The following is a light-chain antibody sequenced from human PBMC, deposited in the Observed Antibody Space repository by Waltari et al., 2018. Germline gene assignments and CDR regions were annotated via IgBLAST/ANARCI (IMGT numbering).Light chain of an antibody. J-gene: IGKJ4*01. V-gene: IGKV3-11*01. CDR2: DAS. CDR1: QSISSY. CDR3: QQRGNWIT. Sequence: EIVLTQSPATLSLSPGERATLSCRASQSISSYLAWYQQKPGQAPRLLIYDASNGATGIPARFSGSGSGTDFTLTISTLEPEDFAVYYCQQRGNWITFGGGTKVEIK.